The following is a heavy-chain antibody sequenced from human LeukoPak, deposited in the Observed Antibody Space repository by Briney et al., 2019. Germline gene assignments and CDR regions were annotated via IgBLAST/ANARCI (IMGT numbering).Heavy chain of an antibody. CDR3: ALVSSRRADY. CDR1: SGSINSSNW. CDR2: IYYSGST. V-gene: IGHV4-4*02. J-gene: IGHJ4*02. Sequence: SETLSLTCAVSSGSINSSNWWSWVRQPPGKGLEWIGYIYYSGSTNYNPSLKSRVTISVDTSKNQFSLKLSSVTAADTAVYYCALVSSRRADYWGQGTLVTVSS. D-gene: IGHD2-2*01.